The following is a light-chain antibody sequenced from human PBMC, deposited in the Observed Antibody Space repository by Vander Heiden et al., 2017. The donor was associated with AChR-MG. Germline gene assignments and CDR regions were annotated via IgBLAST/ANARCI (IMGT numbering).Light chain of an antibody. CDR1: QDISSA. V-gene: IGKV1-13*02. Sequence: AIQMTQSPSSLSASVGDRVTITCRASQDISSALIWYQQKPGKVPKVLIYDASSLVSGVPSRFCGSGSGTEFTLTISSLQPEDFATYHCQQSSSYPLTFGGGTKVEIK. CDR3: QQSSSYPLT. J-gene: IGKJ4*01. CDR2: DAS.